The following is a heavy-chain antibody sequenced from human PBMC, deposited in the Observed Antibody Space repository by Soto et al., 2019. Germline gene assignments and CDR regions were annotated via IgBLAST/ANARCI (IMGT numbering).Heavy chain of an antibody. CDR3: ARGGAARHFDY. D-gene: IGHD6-6*01. J-gene: IGHJ4*02. CDR2: ISVYNGNT. V-gene: IGHV1-18*01. CDR1: GYTFTNYA. Sequence: ASVKVSCKASGYTFTNYALSWVGQAPGQGLEWVGFISVYNGNTHFAQKFQGRVTVTTDTSTSTAYMDLRSLRSDDTAVYYCARGGAARHFDYWGQGTPVTVSS.